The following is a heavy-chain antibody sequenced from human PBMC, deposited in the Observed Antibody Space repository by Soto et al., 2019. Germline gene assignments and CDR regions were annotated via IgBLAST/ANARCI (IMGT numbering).Heavy chain of an antibody. CDR1: GFTFSSYG. CDR3: ANIAVAGNQFDY. D-gene: IGHD6-19*01. CDR2: ISYDGSNK. Sequence: PGGSLRLSCAASGFTFSSYGMHWVRQAPGKGLEWVAVISYDGSNKYYADSVKGRFTISRDNSKNTLYLQMNSLRAEDTAVYYCANIAVAGNQFDYWGQGTLVT. V-gene: IGHV3-30*18. J-gene: IGHJ4*02.